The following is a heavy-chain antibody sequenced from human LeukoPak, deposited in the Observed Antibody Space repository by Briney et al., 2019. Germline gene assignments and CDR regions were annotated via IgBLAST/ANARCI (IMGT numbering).Heavy chain of an antibody. CDR2: IYHSGST. J-gene: IGHJ3*02. CDR1: GDSISNGVYY. Sequence: SETLSLTCSVSGDSISNGVYYWSWIRQPPGKGLAWIGEIYHSGSTNYNPSLKSRVTISVDKSKNQFSLKLSSVTAADTAVYYCARDSAFDIWGQGTMVTVSS. V-gene: IGHV4-30-2*01. CDR3: ARDSAFDI.